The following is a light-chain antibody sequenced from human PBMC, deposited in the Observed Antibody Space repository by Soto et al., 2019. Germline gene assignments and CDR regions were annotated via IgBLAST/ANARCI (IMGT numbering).Light chain of an antibody. CDR3: QQYGSSRT. V-gene: IGKV3-20*01. J-gene: IGKJ1*01. CDR2: GAS. Sequence: EIALTQSPGTMSLSPGQRATLSCRASQSVSSGYLAWYQQKPVQAPRLLIYGASSRATGIPDRFSGSGSGKDFTLSISRLEPEDFEVYYCQQYGSSRTFGQGTKVELK. CDR1: QSVSSGY.